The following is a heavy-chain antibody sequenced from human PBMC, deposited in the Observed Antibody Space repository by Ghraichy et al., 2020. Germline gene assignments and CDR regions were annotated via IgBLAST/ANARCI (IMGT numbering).Heavy chain of an antibody. D-gene: IGHD2-21*02. J-gene: IGHJ5*02. CDR3: AKAPYCGGDCYFGGWFDP. Sequence: GESLNISCAASGFTFDDYAMHWVRQVPGKGLEWVALINGRGVSTYFADSVKGRFTISRDNRKNSLYLQMNSLRTEDTALYYCAKAPYCGGDCYFGGWFDPWGQGTLVTVSS. CDR1: GFTFDDYA. V-gene: IGHV3-43*02. CDR2: INGRGVST.